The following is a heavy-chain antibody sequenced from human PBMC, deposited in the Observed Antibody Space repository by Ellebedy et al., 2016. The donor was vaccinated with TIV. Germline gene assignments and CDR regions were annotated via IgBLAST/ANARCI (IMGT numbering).Heavy chain of an antibody. CDR2: INPNSGGT. V-gene: IGHV1-2*02. CDR3: AREGTQANWGGRGAFDI. CDR1: GYTFTGYY. Sequence: ASVKVSCXASGYTFTGYYMHWVRQAPGQGLEWMGWINPNSGGTNYAQKFQGRVTMTRDTSISTAYMELSRLRSDDTAVYYCAREGTQANWGGRGAFDIWGQGTMVTVSS. J-gene: IGHJ3*02. D-gene: IGHD7-27*01.